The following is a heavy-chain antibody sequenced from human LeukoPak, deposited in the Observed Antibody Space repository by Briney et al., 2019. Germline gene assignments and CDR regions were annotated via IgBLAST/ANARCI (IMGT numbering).Heavy chain of an antibody. Sequence: PSETLSLTCTVPGGSISSYYWSWIRQPPGKGLEWIGYIYYSGTTNYNPSLKSRVTISVDTSKNQFSLKLSSVTAADTAVYYCARGCSSTSCYNNWFDPWGQGTLVTVSS. CDR3: ARGCSSTSCYNNWFDP. CDR2: IYYSGTT. D-gene: IGHD2-2*01. CDR1: GGSISSYY. V-gene: IGHV4-59*01. J-gene: IGHJ5*02.